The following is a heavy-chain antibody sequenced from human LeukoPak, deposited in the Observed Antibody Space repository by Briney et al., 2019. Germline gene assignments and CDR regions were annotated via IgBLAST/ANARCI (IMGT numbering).Heavy chain of an antibody. CDR2: ISGSDGTT. J-gene: IGHJ4*02. V-gene: IGHV3-23*01. CDR3: AKGGSTSCYTPLDY. Sequence: GGSLRLSCAASGFTFSSYAMSWVRQAPGKGLEWVSTISGSDGTTYYADSVKGWFTISRDNSKNTLYLQMNSLRAEDTAVYYCAKGGSTSCYTPLDYWGQGTLVTVSS. CDR1: GFTFSSYA. D-gene: IGHD2-2*02.